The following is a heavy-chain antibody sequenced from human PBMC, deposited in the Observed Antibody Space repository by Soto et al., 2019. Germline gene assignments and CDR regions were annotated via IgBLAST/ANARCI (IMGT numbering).Heavy chain of an antibody. D-gene: IGHD6-13*01. CDR2: IIPIFGTA. V-gene: IGHV1-69*13. CDR3: ARASGIAAFSYYGMDV. Sequence: GASVKVSCKASGGTFSSYAISWVRQAPGQGLEWMGGIIPIFGTANYAQKFQGRVTITADESTSTAYMELSSLRSEDTAVYYCARASGIAAFSYYGMDVWGQGTTVTVYS. J-gene: IGHJ6*02. CDR1: GGTFSSYA.